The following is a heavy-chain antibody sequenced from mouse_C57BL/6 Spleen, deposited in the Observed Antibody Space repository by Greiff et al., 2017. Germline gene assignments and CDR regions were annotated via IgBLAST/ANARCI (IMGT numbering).Heavy chain of an antibody. CDR1: GYTFTSYW. Sequence: QVQLKESGAELVKPGASVKLSCKASGYTFTSYWMQWVKQRPGQGLEWIGEIDPSDSYTNYNQKFKGKATLTVDTSSSTAYMQLSSLTSEDSAVYNCARPGYYGSSPNYYAMDCWGQGTSVT. J-gene: IGHJ4*01. D-gene: IGHD1-1*01. CDR3: ARPGYYGSSPNYYAMDC. CDR2: IDPSDSYT. V-gene: IGHV1-50*01.